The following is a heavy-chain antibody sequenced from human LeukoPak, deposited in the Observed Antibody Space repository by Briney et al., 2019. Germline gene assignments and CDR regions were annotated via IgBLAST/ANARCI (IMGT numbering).Heavy chain of an antibody. V-gene: IGHV1-2*06. CDR2: INPNSGGT. CDR1: GYTFTGYY. Sequence: ASVNVSCKASGYTFTGYYMHWVRQAPGQGLEWMGRINPNSGGTNYAQKFQGRVTMTRDTSISTAYMELSRLRSDDTAVYYCARTRGAARLYYCGMDVWGQGTTVTVSS. J-gene: IGHJ6*02. D-gene: IGHD6-6*01. CDR3: ARTRGAARLYYCGMDV.